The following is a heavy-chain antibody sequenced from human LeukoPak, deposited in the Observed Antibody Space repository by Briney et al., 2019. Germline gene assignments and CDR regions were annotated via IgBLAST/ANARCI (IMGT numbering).Heavy chain of an antibody. V-gene: IGHV3-23*01. D-gene: IGHD6-19*01. Sequence: GGSLRLSCAASGFTFSSYAMSWVRQAPGKGLEWVSAISGSGGSTYYADSVKGRFTISRDNSKNTLYLQMDSLRAEDTAVYYCAKNPMKFRIAVGLDYWGQGTLVTVSS. J-gene: IGHJ4*02. CDR3: AKNPMKFRIAVGLDY. CDR2: ISGSGGST. CDR1: GFTFSSYA.